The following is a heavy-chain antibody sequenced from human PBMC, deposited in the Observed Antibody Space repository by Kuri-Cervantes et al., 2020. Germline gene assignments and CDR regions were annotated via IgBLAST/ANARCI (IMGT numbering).Heavy chain of an antibody. V-gene: IGHV1-2*02. CDR1: GYAFTGYY. CDR2: INPNSGGT. D-gene: IGHD3-10*01. CDR3: ASITPPIPMDDAFDI. J-gene: IGHJ3*02. Sequence: ASVKVSCKASGYAFTGYYMHWVRQAPGQGLEWMGWINPNSGGTNYAQKFQGRVTMTRDTSISTAYMELSRLRSDDTAVYYCASITPPIPMDDAFDIWGQGTMVTVSS.